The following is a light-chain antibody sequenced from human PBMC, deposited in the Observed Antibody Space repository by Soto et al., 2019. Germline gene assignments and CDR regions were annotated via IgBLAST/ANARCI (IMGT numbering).Light chain of an antibody. J-gene: IGKJ1*01. CDR1: QSVSTT. Sequence: EILMTNSASALSVSPRERATLSCRGSQSVSTTLAWYQQKPCQAPRLLIYGASTRATGIPARFSGSGSGTEFTLTISSLQPADFATYYCQQSYSTPPCTFGQGTKVDIK. V-gene: IGKV3-15*01. CDR3: QQSYSTPPCT. CDR2: GAS.